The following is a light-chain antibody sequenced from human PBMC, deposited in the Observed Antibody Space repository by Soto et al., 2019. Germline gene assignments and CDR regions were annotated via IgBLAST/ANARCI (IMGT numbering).Light chain of an antibody. CDR3: QQYNNFPFT. CDR2: DAS. CDR1: QSLSTW. J-gene: IGKJ4*01. V-gene: IGKV1-5*01. Sequence: DIQMTQSPSILSASVGDRITITCRASQSLSTWLAWYQQKQEKAPKLLIYDASSLESGVPARFSGSGSVPEFTLTISSLQPDDFATYYCQQYNNFPFTFGGGTKVEIK.